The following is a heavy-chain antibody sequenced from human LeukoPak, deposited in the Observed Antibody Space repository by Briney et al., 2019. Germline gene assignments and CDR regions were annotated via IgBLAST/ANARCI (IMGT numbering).Heavy chain of an antibody. D-gene: IGHD3-10*01. V-gene: IGHV1-2*02. Sequence: ASVKVSCKASGYTFTGYYMHWVRQAPGQGLEWMGWINPNSGGTNYAQKFQGRVTMTTDTSTSTAYMELRSLRSDDTAVYYCARSYGSGSYPPYFDYWGQGTLVTVSS. J-gene: IGHJ4*02. CDR3: ARSYGSGSYPPYFDY. CDR1: GYTFTGYY. CDR2: INPNSGGT.